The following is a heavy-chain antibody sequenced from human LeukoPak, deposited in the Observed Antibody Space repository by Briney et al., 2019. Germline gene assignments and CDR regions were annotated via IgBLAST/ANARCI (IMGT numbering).Heavy chain of an antibody. CDR2: IIPIFGTT. V-gene: IGHV1-69*05. J-gene: IGHJ4*02. D-gene: IGHD3-9*01. Sequence: GASVKVSCKASGGTFSSYAINWVRQAPGQGLEWMGGIIPIFGTTNYAQKFQGRVTITTDESTSTAYMELSSLRSEDTAVYYCARGNDILTGYWDWGQGTLVTVSS. CDR3: ARGNDILTGYWD. CDR1: GGTFSSYA.